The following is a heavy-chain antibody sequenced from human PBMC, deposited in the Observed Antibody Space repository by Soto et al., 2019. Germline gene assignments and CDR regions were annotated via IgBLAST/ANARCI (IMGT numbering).Heavy chain of an antibody. CDR3: ARVPGGGDYYYYGMDV. CDR2: IIPIFGTA. J-gene: IGHJ6*02. CDR1: GGTFSSYA. Sequence: SVKVSCKASGGTFSSYAISWVRQAPGQGLEWMGGIIPIFGTANYAQKFQGRVTITADESTSTAYMELSSLRSGDTAVYYCARVPGGGDYYYYGMDVWGQGTTVTVSS. D-gene: IGHD2-2*01. V-gene: IGHV1-69*13.